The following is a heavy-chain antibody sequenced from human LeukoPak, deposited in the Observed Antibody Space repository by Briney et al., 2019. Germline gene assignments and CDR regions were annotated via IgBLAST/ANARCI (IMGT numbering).Heavy chain of an antibody. CDR1: GGSISSYY. V-gene: IGHV4-39*07. J-gene: IGHJ4*02. D-gene: IGHD1-26*01. CDR3: ASYSGSSHFDY. Sequence: SETLSLTCTVSGGSISSYYWGWIRQPPGKGLEWIGSIYHSGSTYYNPSLKSRVTISVDKSKNQFSLKLSSVTAADTAVYYCASYSGSSHFDYWGQGTLVTVSS. CDR2: IYHSGST.